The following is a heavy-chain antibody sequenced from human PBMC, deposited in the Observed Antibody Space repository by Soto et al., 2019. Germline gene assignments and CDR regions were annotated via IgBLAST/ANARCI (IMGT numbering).Heavy chain of an antibody. D-gene: IGHD5-18*01. CDR2: INPIFATA. Sequence: QVQLVQSGAEVKKPGSSVKVSCKVSGGTFSSYAITWVRQAPGQGLEWMGGINPIFATANYAQKFQGRVTITADESTSTAYMERRSLRSKDTAVYYCARGCYSYGYDWFDPWGEGTLVTVSP. CDR3: ARGCYSYGYDWFDP. J-gene: IGHJ5*02. V-gene: IGHV1-69*12. CDR1: GGTFSSYA.